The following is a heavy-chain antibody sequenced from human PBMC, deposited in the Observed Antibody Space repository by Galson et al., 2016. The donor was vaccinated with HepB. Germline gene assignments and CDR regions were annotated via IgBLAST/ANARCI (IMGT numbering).Heavy chain of an antibody. Sequence: SLRLSCAGSGFPFRSYVMTWVRQAPGKGLEWVSVINGGGGSPQYADSVKGRFTISRDNSKNTVYLQMNTLKAEDTAVYYCANVFELAFDLWGQGTLVTVSS. CDR2: INGGGGSP. J-gene: IGHJ5*02. V-gene: IGHV3-23*01. D-gene: IGHD1-26*01. CDR3: ANVFELAFDL. CDR1: GFPFRSYV.